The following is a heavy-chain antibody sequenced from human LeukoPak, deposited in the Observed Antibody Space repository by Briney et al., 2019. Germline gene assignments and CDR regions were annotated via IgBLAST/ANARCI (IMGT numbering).Heavy chain of an antibody. CDR2: ISSSSSYT. CDR1: GFTFSDYY. J-gene: IGHJ4*02. V-gene: IGHV3-11*03. Sequence: GGSLRLPCAASGFTFSDYYMSWIRQAPGKGLEWVSYISSSSSYTNYADSVKGRFTISRDNAKNSLYLQMNSLRAEDTAVYYCASGYSSGWFKLDYWGQGTLVTVSS. CDR3: ASGYSSGWFKLDY. D-gene: IGHD6-19*01.